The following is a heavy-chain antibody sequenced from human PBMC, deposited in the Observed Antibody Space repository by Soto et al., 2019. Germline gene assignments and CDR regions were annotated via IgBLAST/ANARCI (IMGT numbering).Heavy chain of an antibody. D-gene: IGHD2-8*01. CDR2: ISPSGSP. CDR3: ARGVLA. V-gene: IGHV4-30-2*01. J-gene: IGHJ5*02. Sequence: PSETVSLTCSVSGGSVNSGGYSWSWIRQPPGKGLEWIGLISPSGSPAYNPSLKSRVTISVDRSNNQISLELSSVTAADTAVYYCARGVLAWGPGTLVTVSS. CDR1: GGSVNSGGYS.